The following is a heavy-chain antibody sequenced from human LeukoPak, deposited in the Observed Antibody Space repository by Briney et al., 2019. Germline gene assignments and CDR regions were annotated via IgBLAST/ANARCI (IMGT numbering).Heavy chain of an antibody. Sequence: SETLSLTCAVYGGSFSGYYWSWIRQPPGKGLEWIGEINHSGSTNYNPSLKSRVTISVDTSKNQFSLKLSSVTAADTAVYYCARHEAMIVVVITTNWFDPWGQGTLVTVSS. D-gene: IGHD3-22*01. J-gene: IGHJ5*02. CDR2: INHSGST. V-gene: IGHV4-34*01. CDR3: ARHEAMIVVVITTNWFDP. CDR1: GGSFSGYY.